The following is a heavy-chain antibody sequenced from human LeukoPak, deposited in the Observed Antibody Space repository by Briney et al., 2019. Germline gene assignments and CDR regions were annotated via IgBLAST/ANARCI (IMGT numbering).Heavy chain of an antibody. CDR2: TSSSDAGT. CDR1: GFSLSIYA. Sequence: GRSLRLSCAASGFSLSIYAMSCVRQAAGKWLEWVSATSSSDAGTYHAESVRGRFTISRDNSKNTLYLQMNSLRADDAAVYYCARAPVTSCRGAFCYPFDIWGQGTLVTVSS. J-gene: IGHJ4*02. D-gene: IGHD2-15*01. CDR3: ARAPVTSCRGAFCYPFDI. V-gene: IGHV3-23*01.